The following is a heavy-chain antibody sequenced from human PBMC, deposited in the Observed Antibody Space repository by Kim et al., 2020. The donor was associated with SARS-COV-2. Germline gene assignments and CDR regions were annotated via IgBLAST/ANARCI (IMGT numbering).Heavy chain of an antibody. V-gene: IGHV7-4-1*02. J-gene: IGHJ4*02. D-gene: IGHD3-16*02. CDR1: GYTFTSYA. Sequence: ASVKVSCKASGYTFTSYAMNWVRQAPGQGLEWMGWINTYTGNPTYAQGFTGRFVFSLDTSVSTAYLQISSLKAEDTAVYYCARVLMDYVWGSYRYTFDYWGQGTLVTVSS. CDR2: INTYTGNP. CDR3: ARVLMDYVWGSYRYTFDY.